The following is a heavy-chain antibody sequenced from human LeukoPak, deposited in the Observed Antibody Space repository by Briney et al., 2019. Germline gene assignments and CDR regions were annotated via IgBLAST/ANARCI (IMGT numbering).Heavy chain of an antibody. J-gene: IGHJ4*02. Sequence: PGGSLRLSCAASGFTFGDCGMSWVRQAPGKGLVWVSRINSDGSSTSYADSVKGRFTISRDNAKNTLYLQMNSLRAEDTAVYYCARGVVPDDYWGQGTLVTVSS. CDR2: INSDGSST. D-gene: IGHD2-2*01. V-gene: IGHV3-74*01. CDR1: GFTFGDCG. CDR3: ARGVVPDDY.